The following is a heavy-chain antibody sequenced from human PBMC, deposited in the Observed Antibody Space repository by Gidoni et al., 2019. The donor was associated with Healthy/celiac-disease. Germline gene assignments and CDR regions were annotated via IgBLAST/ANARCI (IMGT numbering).Heavy chain of an antibody. J-gene: IGHJ6*02. Sequence: HVQLVQSGAEAKKPGSSVKVSCKASCSPFRSYATSWVRQAPGQGLEWMGGIIPIFGTANYAQKFQGRVTITADKSTSTAYMELSSLRSEDTAVYYCARDLVVVVPAAKHYYYYYGMDVWGQGTTVTVSS. D-gene: IGHD2-2*01. V-gene: IGHV1-69*06. CDR1: CSPFRSYA. CDR2: IIPIFGTA. CDR3: ARDLVVVVPAAKHYYYYYGMDV.